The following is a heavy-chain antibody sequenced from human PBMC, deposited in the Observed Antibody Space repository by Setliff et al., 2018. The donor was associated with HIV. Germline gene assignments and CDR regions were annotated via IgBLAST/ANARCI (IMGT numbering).Heavy chain of an antibody. CDR2: ISVNNDNS. CDR3: ARDVGYCTATSCQTGFDY. Sequence: ASVKVSCKASTNTFLNYGISWVRQAPGQGLEWMGWISVNNDNSNYAQRFRDRVTMTTDIPTSTAYMELRGLRSDDTAVYYCARDVGYCTATSCQTGFDYWGQGTLVTVSS. D-gene: IGHD2-8*02. CDR1: TNTFLNYG. V-gene: IGHV1-18*01. J-gene: IGHJ4*02.